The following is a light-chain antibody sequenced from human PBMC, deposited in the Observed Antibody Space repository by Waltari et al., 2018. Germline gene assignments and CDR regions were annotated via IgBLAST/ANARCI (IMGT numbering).Light chain of an antibody. J-gene: IGKJ2*01. CDR2: YAS. CDR3: QQYDNLPYT. Sequence: DIQMTQSPSSLSASVGDRVTITCQASQDISNYLNWYQQKPGKAPKILMYYASNLETGVPSSFSGSGSGTEFTFTISSLQPEDIATYYCQQYDNLPYTFGQGTKLEIK. CDR1: QDISNY. V-gene: IGKV1-33*01.